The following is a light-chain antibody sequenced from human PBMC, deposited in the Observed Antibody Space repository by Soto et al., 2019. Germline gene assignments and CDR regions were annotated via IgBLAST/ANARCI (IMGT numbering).Light chain of an antibody. V-gene: IGLV2-14*01. CDR1: SSDVGDYKS. J-gene: IGLJ3*02. CDR3: SSYINPSALV. Sequence: QSALTQPASVSGSPGQSIAISCSGTSSDVGDYKSVSWYQHHPGKVPKLVIFEVSNRPSGVSDRFSGSKCGNTASLTISGLHAEDEADYYCSSYINPSALVFGGGTKVTVL. CDR2: EVS.